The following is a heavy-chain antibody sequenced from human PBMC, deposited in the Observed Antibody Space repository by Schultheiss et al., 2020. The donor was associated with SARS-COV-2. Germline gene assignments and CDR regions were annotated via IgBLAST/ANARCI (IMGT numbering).Heavy chain of an antibody. V-gene: IGHV4-30-2*01. D-gene: IGHD3-16*01. Sequence: SQTLSLTCTVSGGSISSGGYYWSWIRQPPGKGLEWIGYIYHSGSTYYNPSLKSRVTISVDRSKNQFSLKLSSVTAADTAVYYCAREVGGWWFDPWGQGTLVTVSS. CDR1: GGSISSGGYY. CDR2: IYHSGST. CDR3: AREVGGWWFDP. J-gene: IGHJ5*02.